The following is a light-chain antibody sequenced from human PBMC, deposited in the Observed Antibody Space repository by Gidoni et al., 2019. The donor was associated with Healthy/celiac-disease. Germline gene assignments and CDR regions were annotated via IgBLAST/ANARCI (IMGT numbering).Light chain of an antibody. CDR2: AAS. Sequence: DIQMTQSPSSLSASVVDRVTITCRASQSISSYLNWYQQKPGKAPKLLIYAASSLQSGVPLRFSGSGSGTDFTLTISSLLPEDFATYYCQQSYSTPVTFGQGTKVEIK. J-gene: IGKJ1*01. CDR1: QSISSY. V-gene: IGKV1-39*01. CDR3: QQSYSTPVT.